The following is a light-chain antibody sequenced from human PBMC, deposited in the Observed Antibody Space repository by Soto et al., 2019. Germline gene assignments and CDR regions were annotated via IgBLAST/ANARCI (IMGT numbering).Light chain of an antibody. Sequence: QSVLTQPPSASGTPGHRVTISCSGSISNLGSNFVFWYQQLPGAAPKLLISRNDQRPSAVPDRFSASMSGTSASLAISGLRSEDEADYHCAAWDDSLRGVVFGGGTELTVL. CDR1: ISNLGSNF. CDR3: AAWDDSLRGVV. V-gene: IGLV1-47*01. CDR2: RND. J-gene: IGLJ3*02.